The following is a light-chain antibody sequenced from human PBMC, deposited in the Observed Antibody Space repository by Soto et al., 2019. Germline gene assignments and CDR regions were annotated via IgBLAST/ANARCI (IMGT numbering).Light chain of an antibody. J-gene: IGKJ1*01. Sequence: EIVLTQSPATLSLSPGERATLSCRASQSVSSYLAWYQQKPVQAPRLLIYDASNRATGIPARFSGSGSGTDFTLTISSLAPEDFAVYYCQQRSNWRTWTFGQGTKVEIK. V-gene: IGKV3-11*01. CDR2: DAS. CDR3: QQRSNWRTWT. CDR1: QSVSSY.